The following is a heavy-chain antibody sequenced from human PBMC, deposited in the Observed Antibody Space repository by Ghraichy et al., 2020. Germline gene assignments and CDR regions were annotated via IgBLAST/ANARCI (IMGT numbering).Heavy chain of an antibody. CDR2: ISSSGSTI. D-gene: IGHD5-18*01. Sequence: GGSLRLSCAASGFTFSSYEMNWVRQAPGKGLEWVSYISSSGSTIYYADSVKGRFTISRDNAKNSLYLQMNSLRAEDTAVHYCARVGGYSDFDYWGQGTLVTVSS. CDR3: ARVGGYSDFDY. CDR1: GFTFSSYE. J-gene: IGHJ4*02. V-gene: IGHV3-48*03.